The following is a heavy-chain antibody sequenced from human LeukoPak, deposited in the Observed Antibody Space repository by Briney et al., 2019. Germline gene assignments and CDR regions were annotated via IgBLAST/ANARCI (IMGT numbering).Heavy chain of an antibody. V-gene: IGHV1-2*02. D-gene: IGHD3-22*01. CDR2: IIPNSGGT. J-gene: IGHJ3*02. Sequence: ASVKVSCKASGYTFTGYYMHWVRQAPGQGLEWMGWIIPNSGGTNYEQKFQGRVTMTRDTSISTAYMELRRLRSDDTAVYYCARTTYYYDSSAIAGDAFDIWGQGTMVTVSS. CDR1: GYTFTGYY. CDR3: ARTTYYYDSSAIAGDAFDI.